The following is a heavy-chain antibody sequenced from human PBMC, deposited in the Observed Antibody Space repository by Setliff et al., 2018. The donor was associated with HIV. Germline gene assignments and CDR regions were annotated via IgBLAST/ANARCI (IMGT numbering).Heavy chain of an antibody. D-gene: IGHD6-13*01. Sequence: SETLSLTCTVSGGSISSGSNYWSWIRQPAGKGLEWIGRIYTSGSTNYNPSLKSRVTISIDTSKNQLSLKLSSVTAADTGVYYCARHRDPPGSSWIYYYYYMDLWGEGTTVTVSS. V-gene: IGHV4-61*02. CDR2: IYTSGST. CDR3: ARHRDPPGSSWIYYYYYMDL. J-gene: IGHJ6*03. CDR1: GGSISSGSNY.